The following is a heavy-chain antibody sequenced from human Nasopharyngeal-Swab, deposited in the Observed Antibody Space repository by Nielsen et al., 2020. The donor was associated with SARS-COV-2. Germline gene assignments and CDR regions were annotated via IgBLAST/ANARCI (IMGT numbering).Heavy chain of an antibody. D-gene: IGHD3-3*01. J-gene: IGHJ4*02. V-gene: IGHV3-23*01. CDR3: AKEECSRTCCHSAFYYS. CDR2: IGCSGERT. CDR1: GFTFSSYS. Sequence: GESLKISCAASGFTFSSYSMNWLRQAPGKGLEWVAVIGCSGERTYYAGSVKGRFTISRDNSKNTVYLQMNSLGVEDTALYYCAKEECSRTCCHSAFYYSWGQGSLVTVSS.